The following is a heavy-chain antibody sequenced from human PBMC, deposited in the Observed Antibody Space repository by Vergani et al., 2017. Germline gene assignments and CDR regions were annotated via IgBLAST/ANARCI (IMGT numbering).Heavy chain of an antibody. CDR2: IYSGGST. D-gene: IGHD1-26*01. V-gene: IGHV3-NL1*01. CDR3: ARVSWQYSGSWYFDY. Sequence: QVQLVESGGGVVQPGRSLRLSCAASGFTFSSYGMHWVRQAPGKGLEWVSVIYSGGSTYYADSVKGRFTISRDNSKNTLYLQMNSLRAEDTAVYYCARVSWQYSGSWYFDYWGQGTLVTVSS. CDR1: GFTFSSYG. J-gene: IGHJ4*02.